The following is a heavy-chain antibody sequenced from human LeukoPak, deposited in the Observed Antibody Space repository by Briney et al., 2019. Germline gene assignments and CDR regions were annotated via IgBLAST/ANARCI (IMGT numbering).Heavy chain of an antibody. CDR1: GFIFSSYE. CDR2: VSSSGSTI. D-gene: IGHD3-3*01. CDR3: ARESSGYSSDFAY. Sequence: GGSLRLSCAASGFIFSSYEMNWVRQAPGKGLEWVSYVSSSGSTIYYADSVKGRLTISRDNAKNSLSLQMNSLRAEDTAVYYCARESSGYSSDFAYWGQGTLVTVSS. V-gene: IGHV3-48*03. J-gene: IGHJ4*02.